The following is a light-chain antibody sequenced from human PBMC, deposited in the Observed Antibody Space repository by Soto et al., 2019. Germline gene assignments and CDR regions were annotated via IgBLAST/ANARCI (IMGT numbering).Light chain of an antibody. V-gene: IGKV4-1*01. J-gene: IGKJ5*01. CDR1: QSVLYSSNNKNY. CDR3: QQYYDTPIT. Sequence: DIVMTQSPDSLAVSLGERATINCKSSQSVLYSSNNKNYLAWYQQKPGQPPKLLIYWASTRESGVPDRFSGRGSGTDFTLTISSLQAEDVAVYYCQQYYDTPITFGQGTRLEMK. CDR2: WAS.